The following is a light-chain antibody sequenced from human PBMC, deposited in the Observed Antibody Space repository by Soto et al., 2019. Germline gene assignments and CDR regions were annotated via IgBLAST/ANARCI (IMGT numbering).Light chain of an antibody. CDR2: DAS. CDR1: QGISTW. V-gene: IGKV1D-16*01. CDR3: QQLNSYPIT. Sequence: DIQMTQSPSSLSASVGDRVTITFXASQGISTWLAWYQQKPEKAPKTLIFDASNLQSGVPSRFSGSGSGTDFTLTISSVQPEDFATYYCQQLNSYPITFGQGTRLEIK. J-gene: IGKJ5*01.